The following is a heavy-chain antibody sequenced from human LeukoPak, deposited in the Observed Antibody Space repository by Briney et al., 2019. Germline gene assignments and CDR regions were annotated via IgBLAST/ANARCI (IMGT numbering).Heavy chain of an antibody. Sequence: ASVKVSCKASGYTFTSYDINWVRQATGQGLEWMGWMNPNSGNTGYAQKFQGRVTITRNTSISTAYMKLSSLRSEDTAVYYCARVGDCSSTSCHIDYWGQGTLVTVSS. CDR1: GYTFTSYD. CDR2: MNPNSGNT. D-gene: IGHD2-2*01. J-gene: IGHJ4*02. V-gene: IGHV1-8*03. CDR3: ARVGDCSSTSCHIDY.